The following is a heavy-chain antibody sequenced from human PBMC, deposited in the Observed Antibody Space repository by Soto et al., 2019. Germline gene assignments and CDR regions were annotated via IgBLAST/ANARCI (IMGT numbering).Heavy chain of an antibody. CDR2: IYYTGTT. J-gene: IGHJ4*02. D-gene: IGHD2-2*01. Sequence: ASEPLSLTCTVSDGYISNYYWHWIRQSPGKGLEWIGYIYYTGTTNYYPSLKSRVTMSVDTSKNQFSLKLSSVTAADTAVYYCASLYCISTSCYGLGNFWGQGTLVTVSS. CDR1: DGYISNYY. CDR3: ASLYCISTSCYGLGNF. V-gene: IGHV4-59*08.